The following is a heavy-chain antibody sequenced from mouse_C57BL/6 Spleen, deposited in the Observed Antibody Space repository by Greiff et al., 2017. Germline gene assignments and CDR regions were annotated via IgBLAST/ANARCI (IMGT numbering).Heavy chain of an antibody. CDR3: ARGTGVDY. D-gene: IGHD4-1*01. CDR2: IYPGSGNT. Sequence: VQLQQSGAELVRPGASVKLSCKASGYTFTDYYINWVKQRPGQGLEWIARIYPGSGNTYSNEKFKGKATLTAEKSSSTAYMQLSSLTSEDSAVYFCARGTGVDYWGQGTTLTVSS. J-gene: IGHJ2*01. CDR1: GYTFTDYY. V-gene: IGHV1-76*01.